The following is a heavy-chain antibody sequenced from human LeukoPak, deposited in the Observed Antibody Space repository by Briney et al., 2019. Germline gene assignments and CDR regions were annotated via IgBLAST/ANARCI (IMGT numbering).Heavy chain of an antibody. D-gene: IGHD3-10*01. CDR2: INPNSGGT. J-gene: IGHJ4*02. V-gene: IGHV1-2*02. CDR3: ARFRITMVRGVNPKAPYFDY. Sequence: ASVKVSCKASGYTFTGYYMHWVRQAPGQGLEWMGWINPNSGGTNYAQKFQGRVTMTRDTSISTAYMELSRLRSDDTAVYYCARFRITMVRGVNPKAPYFDYWGQGTLVTVSS. CDR1: GYTFTGYY.